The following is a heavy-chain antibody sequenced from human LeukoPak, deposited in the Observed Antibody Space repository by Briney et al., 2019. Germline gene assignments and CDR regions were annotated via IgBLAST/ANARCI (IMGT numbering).Heavy chain of an antibody. Sequence: SETLSLTCTVSGGSISGYYWSWIRQPPGKGLEWIGEINHSGSTNYNPSLKSRVTISVDTFKNQFSLKLSSVTAADTAVYYCARVGYNSAFDIWGQGTMVTVSS. D-gene: IGHD5-24*01. V-gene: IGHV4-34*01. CDR1: GGSISGYY. CDR3: ARVGYNSAFDI. J-gene: IGHJ3*02. CDR2: INHSGST.